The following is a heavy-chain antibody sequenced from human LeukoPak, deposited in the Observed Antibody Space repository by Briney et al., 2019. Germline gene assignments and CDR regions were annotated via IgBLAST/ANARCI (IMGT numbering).Heavy chain of an antibody. Sequence: SETLSLTCTVSGGSISSYYWSWIRQPPGKGLEWIGYIYYSGSTNYNPSLKSRVTISVDTSKNQFSLKLSSVTAADTAVYYCASHLYDFWNGYYYWGQGTLVTVSS. CDR3: ASHLYDFWNGYYY. CDR1: GGSISSYY. J-gene: IGHJ4*02. D-gene: IGHD3-3*01. CDR2: IYYSGST. V-gene: IGHV4-59*08.